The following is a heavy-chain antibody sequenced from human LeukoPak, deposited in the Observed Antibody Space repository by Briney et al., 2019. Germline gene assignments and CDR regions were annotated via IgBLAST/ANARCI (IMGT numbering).Heavy chain of an antibody. CDR1: GYSFTSYW. CDR3: ARTYYSDSSGYALDY. Sequence: GESLKISCKGSGYSFTSYWIGWVRQMPGKGLEWMGIIYPGDSYIRFSPSLQGQVTISADKSISTAYLQWSSLKASDPAMYYCARTYYSDSSGYALDYWGQGTLVTVSS. CDR2: IYPGDSYI. D-gene: IGHD3-22*01. V-gene: IGHV5-51*01. J-gene: IGHJ4*02.